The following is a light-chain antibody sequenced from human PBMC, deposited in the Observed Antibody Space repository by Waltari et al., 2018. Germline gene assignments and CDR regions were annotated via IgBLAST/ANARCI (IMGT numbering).Light chain of an antibody. V-gene: IGKV4-1*01. CDR1: QSVLSSSNNKNY. Sequence: DIVMTQSPDSLAVSLGERATIDCKSIQSVLSSSNNKNYLAWYQQKPRQPPKLLISWASTRESGVPDRFSGSGSGTDFTLTISSLQAEDVAVYYCQQYYSTPLTFGGGTKVEIK. CDR2: WAS. CDR3: QQYYSTPLT. J-gene: IGKJ4*01.